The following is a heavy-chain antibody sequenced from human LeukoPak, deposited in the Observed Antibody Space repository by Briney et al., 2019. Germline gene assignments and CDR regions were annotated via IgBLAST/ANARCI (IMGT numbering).Heavy chain of an antibody. Sequence: ASVKVSCKASGYTFTSCYMHWVRQAPGQGLEWMGIINPSGGSTSYAQKFQGRVTMTRDTSTSTVYMELSSLRSEDTAVYYCARITGGIYCSSTSCSKISGDFDYWGQGTLVTVSS. CDR1: GYTFTSCY. CDR3: ARITGGIYCSSTSCSKISGDFDY. J-gene: IGHJ4*02. CDR2: INPSGGST. V-gene: IGHV1-46*01. D-gene: IGHD2-2*01.